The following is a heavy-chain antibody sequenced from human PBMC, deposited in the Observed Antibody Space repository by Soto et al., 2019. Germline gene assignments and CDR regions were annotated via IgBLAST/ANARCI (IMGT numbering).Heavy chain of an antibody. CDR3: ARRGATRGYSYGSNFDY. D-gene: IGHD5-18*01. Sequence: QLQLQESGPGLVKPSETLSLTCTVSGGSISSSSYYWGWIRQPPGKGLEWIGSIYYSGSTYYNPSLKSRVTISVDTSKTQFSLKLSSVTAADTAVYYCARRGATRGYSYGSNFDYWGQGTLVTVSS. CDR2: IYYSGST. CDR1: GGSISSSSYY. V-gene: IGHV4-39*01. J-gene: IGHJ4*02.